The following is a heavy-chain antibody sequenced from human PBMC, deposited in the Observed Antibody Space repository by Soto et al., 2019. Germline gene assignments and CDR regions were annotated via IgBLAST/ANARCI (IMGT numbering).Heavy chain of an antibody. Sequence: GGSLRLSCAASGFTFSSYWMHWVRQAPGKGLVWVSRLNSDGSSRYYGDSMKGRFSISRDNADNTVYLQMNSLRDEDTAVYYCARGLKNYYAMDVWGQGTTVTVSS. CDR3: ARGLKNYYAMDV. CDR2: LNSDGSSR. J-gene: IGHJ6*02. V-gene: IGHV3-74*01. CDR1: GFTFSSYW.